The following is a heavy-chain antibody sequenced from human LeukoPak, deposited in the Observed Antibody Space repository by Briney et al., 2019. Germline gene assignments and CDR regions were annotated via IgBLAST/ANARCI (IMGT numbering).Heavy chain of an antibody. D-gene: IGHD1-1*01. CDR1: VFIFNSYG. V-gene: IGHV3-23*01. CDR3: AKDYIGGAQLDASDY. Sequence: PGRSLRLSCASSVFIFNSYGMSGVRQAPGKGLEGVSAISGSGGSTDYAVSVKVRFTISRDNSKNTLYLQMNSLRAEDTAVYYCAKDYIGGAQLDASDYWGQGTLVTVSS. CDR2: ISGSGGST. J-gene: IGHJ4*02.